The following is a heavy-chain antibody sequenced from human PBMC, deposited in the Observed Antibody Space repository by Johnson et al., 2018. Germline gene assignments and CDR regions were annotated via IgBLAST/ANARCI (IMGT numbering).Heavy chain of an antibody. J-gene: IGHJ3*02. CDR3: ARDSIEYSSSRDAFDI. CDR1: GFTFSSYG. CDR2: ISYDGSNK. V-gene: IGHV3-30*03. Sequence: QVQLVESGGGVVQPGRSLRLSCAASGFTFSSYGMHWVRQAPGKGLEWVAVISYDGSNKYYADSVKGRFTISRDNSKNTLYLQMNSLRAEDTAVYYCARDSIEYSSSRDAFDIWGQGTMVTVSS. D-gene: IGHD6-6*01.